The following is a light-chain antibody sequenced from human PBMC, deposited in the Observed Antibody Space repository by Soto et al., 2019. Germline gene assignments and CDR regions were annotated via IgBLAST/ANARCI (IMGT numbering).Light chain of an antibody. J-gene: IGLJ3*02. V-gene: IGLV2-23*01. CDR1: SSDVGSYNL. CDR3: CSYAGSNWV. CDR2: EGS. Sequence: QSALTQPASVSGSPGQSITISCTGTSSDVGSYNLFSWYQQHPGKAPKLMIDEGSKRPSGVSNRFSGSKSGNTASLTISGLQAEDEADYYCCSYAGSNWVFGGGTKLTVL.